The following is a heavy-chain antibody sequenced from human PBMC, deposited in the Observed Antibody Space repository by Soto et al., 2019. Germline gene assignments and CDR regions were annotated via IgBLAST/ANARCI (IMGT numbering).Heavy chain of an antibody. J-gene: IGHJ4*02. CDR3: AKGAGYSSSWYYFDY. CDR2: ISGSGGST. CDR1: GFTFSSYA. D-gene: IGHD6-13*01. V-gene: IGHV3-23*01. Sequence: GGSLRLSCAASGFTFSSYAMSWVRQAPGKGLEWVSAISGSGGSTYYADSVKGRFTISRDNSKNTLYLQMNSLRAEDTAVYYCAKGAGYSSSWYYFDYWGQGTLVTVAS.